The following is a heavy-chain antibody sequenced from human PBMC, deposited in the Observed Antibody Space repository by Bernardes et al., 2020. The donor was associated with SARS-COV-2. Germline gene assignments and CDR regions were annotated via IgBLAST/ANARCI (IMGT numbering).Heavy chain of an antibody. CDR2: LKEDGSEK. Sequence: GSLTLSCAASRFIFSSYWMSWVRQGPGKGLEWVANLKEDGSEKYYVDSAKGRFTISRDNAKNSLYLQMNSLTTEDTAVYFCARDRYYYGLDVWGQGTTVTVSS. J-gene: IGHJ6*02. V-gene: IGHV3-7*01. CDR1: RFIFSSYW. CDR3: ARDRYYYGLDV.